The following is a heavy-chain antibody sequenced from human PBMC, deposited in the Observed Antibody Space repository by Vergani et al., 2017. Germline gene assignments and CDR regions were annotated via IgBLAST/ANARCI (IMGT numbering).Heavy chain of an antibody. CDR2: IYTSGST. Sequence: QVQLQESGPGLVKPSQTLSLTCIVSGGSISSGNYYWSWIRQPAGKGLEWIGRIYTSGSTNYNPSLKRRVTMSVDTSKNQFSLKLNSVTAADTAVYYCARRYYGSGGYFDYWGQGTLVTVSS. CDR3: ARRYYGSGGYFDY. J-gene: IGHJ4*02. CDR1: GGSISSGNYY. V-gene: IGHV4-61*02. D-gene: IGHD3-10*01.